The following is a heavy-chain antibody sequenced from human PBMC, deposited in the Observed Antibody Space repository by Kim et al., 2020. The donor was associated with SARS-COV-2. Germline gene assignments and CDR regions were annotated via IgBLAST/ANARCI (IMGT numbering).Heavy chain of an antibody. J-gene: IGHJ4*02. CDR2: NNTDTGNP. D-gene: IGHD3-16*02. CDR1: GYTFTMNA. CDR3: TRVIWGTYRYTDY. V-gene: IGHV7-4-1*02. Sequence: ASVKVSCKASGYTFTMNAISWVRQAPGQGLEWMGWNNTDTGNPTYAQAFTRRFVFSVDTSVTTAYLQISSLEPEDTALYYCTRVIWGTYRYTDYWGQGTLVTVSS.